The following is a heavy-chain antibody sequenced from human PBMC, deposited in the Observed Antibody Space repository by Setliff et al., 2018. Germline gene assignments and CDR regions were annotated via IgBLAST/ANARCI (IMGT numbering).Heavy chain of an antibody. CDR1: GGSISTYY. J-gene: IGHJ3*02. CDR2: INYSGNS. CDR3: ARDTRVRDSSSVPSDTFDI. V-gene: IGHV4-59*01. D-gene: IGHD2-15*01. Sequence: PSETLSLTCSVSGGSISTYYWTWIRQPPGKGLEWIGNINYSGNSNYIPSLKSRVTISVDTPKNKFSLKLSSVTAADTAVYYCARDTRVRDSSSVPSDTFDIWGRGTMVTVSS.